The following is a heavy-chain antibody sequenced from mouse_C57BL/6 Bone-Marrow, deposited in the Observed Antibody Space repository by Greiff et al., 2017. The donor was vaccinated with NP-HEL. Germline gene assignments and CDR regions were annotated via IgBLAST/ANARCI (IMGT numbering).Heavy chain of an antibody. Sequence: EVMLVESEGGLVQPGSSMKLSCTASGFTFSDYYMAWVRQVPEKGLEWVANINYDGSSTYYLDSLKSRFIISRDNAKNILYLQMSSLKSEDTATYYCAREGAHYYGSSYGYFDVWGTGTTVTVSS. V-gene: IGHV5-16*01. CDR2: INYDGSST. CDR1: GFTFSDYY. CDR3: AREGAHYYGSSYGYFDV. D-gene: IGHD1-1*01. J-gene: IGHJ1*03.